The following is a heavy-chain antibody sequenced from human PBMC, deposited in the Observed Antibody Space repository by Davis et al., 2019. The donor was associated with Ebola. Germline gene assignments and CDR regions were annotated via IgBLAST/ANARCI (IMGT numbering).Heavy chain of an antibody. CDR3: ASLRSGDPFDY. D-gene: IGHD6-19*01. V-gene: IGHV3-74*01. J-gene: IGHJ4*02. Sequence: PGGSLRLSCAASGFSFSTYWMHWVRQVPGKGLVWVSRVYNDGTTTTYADSVKGRFTISRDNAKNTLYLQMNSLRAEDTAVYYCASLRSGDPFDYWGQGTLVTVSS. CDR2: VYNDGTTT. CDR1: GFSFSTYW.